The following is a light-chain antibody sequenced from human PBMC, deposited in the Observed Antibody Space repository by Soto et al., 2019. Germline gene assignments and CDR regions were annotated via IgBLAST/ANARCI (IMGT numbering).Light chain of an antibody. CDR1: QSVRTV. Sequence: EIVLTQSPATLSLSPGERATLSCGASQSVRTVLAWYQQKPGQAPRLLIYDASTRATGVPARFSGSGSGTDFTLTISNLESEDFVVYYCQQPTYWPTITFGQGTRLDIK. J-gene: IGKJ5*01. V-gene: IGKV3-11*01. CDR3: QQPTYWPTIT. CDR2: DAS.